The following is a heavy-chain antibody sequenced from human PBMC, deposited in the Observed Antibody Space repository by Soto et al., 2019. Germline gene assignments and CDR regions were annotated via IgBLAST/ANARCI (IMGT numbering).Heavy chain of an antibody. CDR1: GFTFSNYG. V-gene: IGHV3-30*18. CDR2: ISHDGNKE. J-gene: IGHJ4*02. Sequence: GGSLRLSCAASGFTFSNYGIHWVRQAPGKGLEWVAVISHDGNKEYYADSVKGRFTVSRDNSKKTVYLQMNSLRAEDTAMYYCAKVAPSSSILWGFHHWGPGPLVTVSS. D-gene: IGHD2-21*01. CDR3: AKVAPSSSILWGFHH.